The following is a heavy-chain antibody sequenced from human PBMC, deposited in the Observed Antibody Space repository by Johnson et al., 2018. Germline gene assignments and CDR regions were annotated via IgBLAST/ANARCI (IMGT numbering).Heavy chain of an antibody. CDR3: AKAVGSSSTYCKDV. J-gene: IGHJ6*03. V-gene: IGHV3-11*01. CDR1: GFTFSDYY. Sequence: VQLVESGGGLVKPGGSLRLSCAASGFTFSDYYMSCIRRAPGKGLERLSYLSSSCGTIYYADSVRGRFTVSGDNTKNSLYLQMNSVRAEDPALYYCAKAVGSSSTYCKDVGGKGTTVVVSS. D-gene: IGHD2-2*01. CDR2: LSSSCGTI.